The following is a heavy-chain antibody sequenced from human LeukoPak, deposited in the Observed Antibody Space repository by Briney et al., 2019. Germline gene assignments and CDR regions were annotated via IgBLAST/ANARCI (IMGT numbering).Heavy chain of an antibody. CDR2: IYHSGST. CDR1: GYSISSGYY. D-gene: IGHD6-19*01. Sequence: SETLSLTCTVSGYSISSGYYWGWIRQPPGKGLEWIGSIYHSGSTYYNPSLKSRVTISVDTSKNQFSLKLSSVTAADTAVYYCAREYSSNNNWFDPWGQGTLVTVSS. CDR3: AREYSSNNNWFDP. V-gene: IGHV4-38-2*02. J-gene: IGHJ5*02.